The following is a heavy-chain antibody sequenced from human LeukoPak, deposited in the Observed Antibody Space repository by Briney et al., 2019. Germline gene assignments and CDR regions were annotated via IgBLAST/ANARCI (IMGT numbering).Heavy chain of an antibody. CDR3: ARGGERITMIVVVITNRYYFDY. Sequence: PGRSLRLSCAASGFTFSSYAMHWVRQAPGKGLEWVAVISYDGSNKYYADSVKGRFTISRDNSKNTLYLQMNSLRAEDTAVYYCARGGERITMIVVVITNRYYFDYWGQGTLVTVSS. D-gene: IGHD3-22*01. CDR2: ISYDGSNK. V-gene: IGHV3-30-3*01. J-gene: IGHJ4*02. CDR1: GFTFSSYA.